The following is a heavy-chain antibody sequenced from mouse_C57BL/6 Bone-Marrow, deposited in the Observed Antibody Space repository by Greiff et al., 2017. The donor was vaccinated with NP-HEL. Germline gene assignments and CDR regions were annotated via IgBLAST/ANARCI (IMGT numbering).Heavy chain of an antibody. V-gene: IGHV2-9-1*01. Sequence: QVQLKQSGPGLVAPSQSLSITCTVSGFSLTSYAISWVRQPPGKGLEWLGVIWTGGGTNYNSALKSRLSISKDNSKSQVFLKMNSLQTDDTARYYCARYAPLLYECYYGVLFCVWGTETTHPVSS. CDR3: ARYAPLLYECYYGVLFCV. J-gene: IGHJ1*03. CDR2: IWTGGGT. D-gene: IGHD2-3*01. CDR1: GFSLTSYA.